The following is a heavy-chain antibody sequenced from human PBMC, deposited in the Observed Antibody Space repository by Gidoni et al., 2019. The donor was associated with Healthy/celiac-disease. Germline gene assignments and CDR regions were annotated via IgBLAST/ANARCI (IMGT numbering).Heavy chain of an antibody. CDR1: GYTFTGYY. CDR2: INPNSGGT. CDR3: ARLHLYSSGWYPFDY. Sequence: QVQLVQSGAEVKKPGASVKVSCKASGYTFTGYYMHWVRQAPGQGLEWMGWINPNSGGTNYAPKFQGRVTMTRDTSISTAYMELSRLRSDDTAVYYCARLHLYSSGWYPFDYWGQGTLVTVSS. D-gene: IGHD6-19*01. J-gene: IGHJ4*02. V-gene: IGHV1-2*02.